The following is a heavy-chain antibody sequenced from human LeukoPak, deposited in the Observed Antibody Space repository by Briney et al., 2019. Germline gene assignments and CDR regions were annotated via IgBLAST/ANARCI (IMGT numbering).Heavy chain of an antibody. CDR1: GFTFSSYS. CDR2: ISYDGSNK. D-gene: IGHD5-24*01. V-gene: IGHV3-30*04. J-gene: IGHJ4*02. Sequence: GGSLRLSCAASGFTFSSYSMHWVRQAPGKGREWVAVISYDGSNKYYADSVKGRFTISRDNSKNTLYLQMNSLRAEDTAVYYCARGQSVESLDYWGQGTLVTVSS. CDR3: ARGQSVESLDY.